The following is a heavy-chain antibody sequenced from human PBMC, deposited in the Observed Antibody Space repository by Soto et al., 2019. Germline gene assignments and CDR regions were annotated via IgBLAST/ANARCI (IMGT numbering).Heavy chain of an antibody. CDR1: GFTFSSYA. D-gene: IGHD4-17*01. J-gene: IGHJ4*02. CDR2: ISYDGSNK. CDR3: ARETRTTGPFGSGPIDY. Sequence: QVQLVESGGGVVQPGRSLRLSCAASGFTFSSYAMHWVRQAPGKGLEWVAVISYDGSNKYYADSVKGRFTISRDNYKNTLYLQMNSLRAEDTAVYYCARETRTTGPFGSGPIDYWGQGTLVTVSS. V-gene: IGHV3-30-3*01.